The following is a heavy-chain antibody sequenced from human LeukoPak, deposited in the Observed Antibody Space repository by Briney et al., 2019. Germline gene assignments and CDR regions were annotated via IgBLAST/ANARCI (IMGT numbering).Heavy chain of an antibody. CDR1: GFTFSSYW. V-gene: IGHV3-74*01. J-gene: IGHJ4*02. D-gene: IGHD3-22*01. CDR2: INSDGSST. CDR3: ARDRGPGYYDSSGYPDY. Sequence: PGGSLRLSCTASGFTFSSYWMHWVRQAPGKGLVWVSRINSDGSSTSYADSVKGRFTISRDNAKNTLYLQMNSLRAEDTAVYYCARDRGPGYYDSSGYPDYWGQGTLVTVSS.